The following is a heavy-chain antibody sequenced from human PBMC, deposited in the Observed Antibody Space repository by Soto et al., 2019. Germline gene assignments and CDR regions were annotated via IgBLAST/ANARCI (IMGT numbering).Heavy chain of an antibody. CDR2: INSYNGQT. Sequence: QAQLVQSGEEVKKPGASVKVSCKASGYTFISFGISWVRQAPGQGLEWMGWINSYNGQTKFGQNLQGRVTLTRDASTTTAFMERRRLRCDGTAVYYCARDRVYCSGGTCSSHWFDPWGQGTLVTVSS. V-gene: IGHV1-18*01. J-gene: IGHJ5*02. CDR1: GYTFISFG. D-gene: IGHD2-15*01. CDR3: ARDRVYCSGGTCSSHWFDP.